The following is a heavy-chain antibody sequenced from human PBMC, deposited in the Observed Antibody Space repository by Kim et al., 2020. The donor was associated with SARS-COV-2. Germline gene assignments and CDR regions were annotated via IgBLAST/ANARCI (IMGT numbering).Heavy chain of an antibody. Sequence: SETLSLTCAVSGGSISSSNWWSWVRQPPGKGLEWIGEIYHSGSTNYNPSLKSRVTISVDKSKNQFSLKLSSVTAADTAVYYCAGGYDLVYYYGMDVWGQGTTVTVSS. J-gene: IGHJ6*02. V-gene: IGHV4-4*02. CDR3: AGGYDLVYYYGMDV. CDR2: IYHSGST. D-gene: IGHD5-12*01. CDR1: GGSISSSNW.